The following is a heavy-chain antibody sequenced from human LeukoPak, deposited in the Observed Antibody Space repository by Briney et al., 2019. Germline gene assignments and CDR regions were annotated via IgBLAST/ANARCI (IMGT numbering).Heavy chain of an antibody. CDR1: GYTFTGYY. J-gene: IGHJ4*02. Sequence: ASEKVSCKASGYTFTGYYMHWVRQAPGQGLEWMGWINPNSGGTNYAQKFQGRVTMTRDTSISTAYMELSRLRSDDTAVHYCARGGSGWYQFDQWGQGTLVTVSS. V-gene: IGHV1-2*02. CDR2: INPNSGGT. D-gene: IGHD6-19*01. CDR3: ARGGSGWYQFDQ.